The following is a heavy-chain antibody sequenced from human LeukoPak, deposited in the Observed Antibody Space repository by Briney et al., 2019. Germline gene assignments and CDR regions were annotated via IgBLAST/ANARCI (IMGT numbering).Heavy chain of an antibody. J-gene: IGHJ3*02. CDR3: ARDAYSNYDQGSFDI. CDR1: GGTFSSYT. Sequence: SXKVSCKASGGTFSSYTISWVRQAPGQGVEWMGRIIPILGIANYAQKFQGRVTINADKAKRKAYMQLSSLRSEDTAVYYCARDAYSNYDQGSFDIWGQGTMVTVSS. D-gene: IGHD4-11*01. V-gene: IGHV1-69*04. CDR2: IIPILGIA.